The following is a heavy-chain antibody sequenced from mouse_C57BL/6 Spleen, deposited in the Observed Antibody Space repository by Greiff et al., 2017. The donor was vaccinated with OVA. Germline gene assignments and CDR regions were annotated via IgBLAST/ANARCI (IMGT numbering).Heavy chain of an antibody. D-gene: IGHD2-4*01. CDR1: GFTFSSYA. CDR3: ARGIYYDYLYYAMDY. CDR2: ISDGGSYT. Sequence: EVHLVESGGGLVKPGGSLKLSCAASGFTFSSYAMSWVRQTPEKRLEWVATISDGGSYTYYPDNVKGRFTISRDNATNNLYLQMSHLKSEDTAMYYCARGIYYDYLYYAMDYWGQGTSVTVSS. V-gene: IGHV5-4*01. J-gene: IGHJ4*01.